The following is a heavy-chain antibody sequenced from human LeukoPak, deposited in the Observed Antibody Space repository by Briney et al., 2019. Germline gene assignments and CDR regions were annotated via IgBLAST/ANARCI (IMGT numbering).Heavy chain of an antibody. CDR1: GFTFSSYE. CDR2: ISSSGSTI. Sequence: PGGSLRLSCAASGFTFSSYEMNWVRQAPGKGLEWVSYISSSGSTIYYADSVKGRFTISRDNAKNSLYLQMNSLRAEDTAVYYCARGVELTGYSDYWGRGTLVTVSS. V-gene: IGHV3-48*03. J-gene: IGHJ4*02. D-gene: IGHD3-9*01. CDR3: ARGVELTGYSDY.